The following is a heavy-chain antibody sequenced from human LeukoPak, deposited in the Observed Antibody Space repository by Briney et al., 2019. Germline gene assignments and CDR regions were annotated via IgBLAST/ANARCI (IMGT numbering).Heavy chain of an antibody. Sequence: SETLSLTCTVSGGSISYYYWSWIRQPPGKGLEWIGYIYYSGSTNYNPSLKSRVTMSVDTSKNQFSLKLTSVTGADTAIYYCARVSPALGANYFDYWGQGILVTVSS. CDR2: IYYSGST. D-gene: IGHD1-26*01. CDR1: GGSISYYY. CDR3: ARVSPALGANYFDY. J-gene: IGHJ4*02. V-gene: IGHV4-59*12.